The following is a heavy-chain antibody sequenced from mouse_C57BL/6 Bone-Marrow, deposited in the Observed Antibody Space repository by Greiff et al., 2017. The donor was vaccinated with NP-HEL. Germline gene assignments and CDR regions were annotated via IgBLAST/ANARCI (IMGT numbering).Heavy chain of an antibody. Sequence: EVHLVESGGGLVKPGGSLKLSCAASGFTFSSYAMSWVRQTPEKRLEWVATISDGGSYTYYPDNVKGRFTISRDNAKNNLYLQMSHLKSEDTAMYYCARDLAYYYGSSLFAYWGQGTLVTVSA. D-gene: IGHD1-1*01. CDR1: GFTFSSYA. CDR2: ISDGGSYT. CDR3: ARDLAYYYGSSLFAY. V-gene: IGHV5-4*01. J-gene: IGHJ3*01.